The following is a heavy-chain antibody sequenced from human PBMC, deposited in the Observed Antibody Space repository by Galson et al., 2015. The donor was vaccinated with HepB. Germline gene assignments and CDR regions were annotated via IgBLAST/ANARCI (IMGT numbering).Heavy chain of an antibody. Sequence: SLRLSCAASGFTFSSYGMHWVRQAPGRGLEWVANIYYDGSNKYYADSAKGRFTISRDNSKNTLYLQMNSLRAEDTAVYYCAKAGLGLYCSGGSCYSGPLDVWGQGTTVTVSS. CDR2: IYYDGSNK. D-gene: IGHD2-15*01. CDR1: GFTFSSYG. V-gene: IGHV3-30*02. CDR3: AKAGLGLYCSGGSCYSGPLDV. J-gene: IGHJ6*02.